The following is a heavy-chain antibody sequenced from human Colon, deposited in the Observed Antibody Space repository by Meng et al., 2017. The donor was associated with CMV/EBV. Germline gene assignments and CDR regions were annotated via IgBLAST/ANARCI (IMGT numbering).Heavy chain of an antibody. Sequence: QVQLVQSGAELKKPGASVKVSCKASGYTFTGFYMQWVRQAPGQGLEWMGRINPNSGETDYAQKFQGRVTMTRYTSISTAYMELSRLTSDDSAVYYCARVYGDYLFDYWGQGTLVTVSS. CDR2: INPNSGET. CDR3: ARVYGDYLFDY. J-gene: IGHJ4*02. V-gene: IGHV1-2*06. D-gene: IGHD4-17*01. CDR1: GYTFTGFY.